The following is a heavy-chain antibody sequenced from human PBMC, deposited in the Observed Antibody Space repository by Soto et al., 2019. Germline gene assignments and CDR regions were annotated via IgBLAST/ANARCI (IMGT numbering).Heavy chain of an antibody. D-gene: IGHD6-19*01. V-gene: IGHV4-39*01. CDR2: IYYNGNT. CDR1: NGAMNSGTSY. J-gene: IGHJ5*02. CDR3: ARTADNWFDP. Sequence: SETLSLTCTVSNGAMNSGTSYWDWIRQPPGKGLEWIGNIYYNGNTLYNPSLGSRVRISLDTSKNQFSLTLRSVTAADSAVYYCARTADNWFDPWGQGTLVTVSS.